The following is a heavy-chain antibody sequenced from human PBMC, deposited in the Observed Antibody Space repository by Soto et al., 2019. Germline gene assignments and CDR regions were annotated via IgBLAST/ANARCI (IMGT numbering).Heavy chain of an antibody. D-gene: IGHD1-1*01. CDR2: IYYSGST. Sequence: QVQLQESGPGLVKPSQNLSLTCTVSDGSISSGDYYWSWIRQPPGKGLEWIGYIYYSGSTYYNPSLKSRVTISVDTSKNQYSLKLSSVTAADTAVYYCAREGLQYGTDVWGQGTTVTVSS. CDR3: AREGLQYGTDV. CDR1: DGSISSGDYY. J-gene: IGHJ6*02. V-gene: IGHV4-30-4*01.